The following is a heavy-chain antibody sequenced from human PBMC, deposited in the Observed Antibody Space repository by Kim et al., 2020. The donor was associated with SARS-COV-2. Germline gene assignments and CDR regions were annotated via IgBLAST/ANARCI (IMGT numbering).Heavy chain of an antibody. CDR1: DFTFSDSA. V-gene: IGHV3-73*01. CDR2: IRSKSNSYAT. CDR3: TRFPGTTSALWDAFEI. Sequence: GGSLRLSCAASDFTFSDSAMHWVRQASGKGLEWVGRIRSKSNSYATAYAASVKGRFTISRDDSKNTAYLQMNSLKTEDTAVYYCTRFPGTTSALWDAFEIWGQGTMVTVSS. J-gene: IGHJ3*02. D-gene: IGHD1-1*01.